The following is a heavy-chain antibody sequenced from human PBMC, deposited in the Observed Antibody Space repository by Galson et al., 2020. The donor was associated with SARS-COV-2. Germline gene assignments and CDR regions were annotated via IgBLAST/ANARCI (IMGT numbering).Heavy chain of an antibody. D-gene: IGHD4-17*01. Sequence: GGSLRLSCAASGFTFGAYWMHWVRQVPGKGLVWVSGINKEGSRTRYAGSVEGRFTISRDNAKNTLWLQMNSLGGEDTAVYYCARVRGSSRGGDYDYWGQGTLVTVSS. J-gene: IGHJ4*02. V-gene: IGHV3-74*01. CDR3: ARVRGSSRGGDYDY. CDR1: GFTFGAYW. CDR2: INKEGSRT.